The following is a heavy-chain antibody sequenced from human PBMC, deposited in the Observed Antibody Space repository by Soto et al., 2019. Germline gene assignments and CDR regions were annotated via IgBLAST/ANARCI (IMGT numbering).Heavy chain of an antibody. CDR2: ISYDGSNK. V-gene: IGHV3-30*18. J-gene: IGHJ4*02. CDR1: GFTFSSYG. CDR3: AKGEGNCPFDY. D-gene: IGHD1-7*01. Sequence: GSLRLSCAASGFTFSSYGMHWVRQAPGKGLEWVAVISYDGSNKYYADSVKGRFTISRDNSKNTLYLQMNSLRAEDTAVYYCAKGEGNCPFDYWGQGTLVTVSS.